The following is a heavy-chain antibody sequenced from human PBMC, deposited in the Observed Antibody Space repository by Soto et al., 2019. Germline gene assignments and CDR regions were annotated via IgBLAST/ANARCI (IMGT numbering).Heavy chain of an antibody. CDR1: GYTFTGYY. Sequence: ASVKVSCRASGYTFTGYYMHWVRQAPLQGLEWMGWINPNSCGTHYAQKFQGRLTMTSDTPISTAYMELSRLRSDDTAVYYCARVAPTRLFGLKAGMDVWGQGTTVTVSS. D-gene: IGHD2-8*01. CDR3: ARVAPTRLFGLKAGMDV. CDR2: INPNSCGT. V-gene: IGHV1-2*02. J-gene: IGHJ6*02.